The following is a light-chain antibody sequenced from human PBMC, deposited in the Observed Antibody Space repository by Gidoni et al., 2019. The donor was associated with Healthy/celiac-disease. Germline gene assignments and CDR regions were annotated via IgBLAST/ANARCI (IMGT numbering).Light chain of an antibody. CDR2: GAS. J-gene: IGKJ3*01. CDR1: QSVSSSY. CDR3: QQYGSARFT. V-gene: IGKV3-20*01. Sequence: ELVLTQSPGTLSLSPGERATLSCSASQSVSSSYVAWYQQKPGQAPRLLIYGASSRATGIPDRFRGSGSGTDFTLTISRLETEDFAVYYCQQYGSARFTFGRGTKVDIE.